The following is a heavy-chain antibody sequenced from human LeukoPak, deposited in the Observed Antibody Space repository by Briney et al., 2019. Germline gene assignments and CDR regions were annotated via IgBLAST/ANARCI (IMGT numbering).Heavy chain of an antibody. CDR1: GFTFREFA. CDR3: SREWGNGNDLRPDS. CDR2: IRSSIYGGTP. D-gene: IGHD1-1*01. V-gene: IGHV3-49*03. Sequence: GGFLRLSCTSSGFTFREFAVSWFRQAPGKGLEWIGFIRSSIYGGTPKAAASVKGRFIFSRDDSKGVAYLRMNSLKTDDTAVYYYSREWGNGNDLRPDSWGQGTLVTVSS. J-gene: IGHJ4*02.